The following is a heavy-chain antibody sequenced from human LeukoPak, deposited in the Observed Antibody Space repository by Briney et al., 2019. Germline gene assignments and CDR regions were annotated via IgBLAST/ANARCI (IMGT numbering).Heavy chain of an antibody. Sequence: GGSLRLSCAASGFTFSSYAMHCVRQAPGKGLEWVAVISYDGSNKYYADSVKGRFTISRDNSKNTLYLQMNSLRAEDTAVYYCARGGIVVVPAAPDDAFDIWGQGTMVTVSS. J-gene: IGHJ3*02. CDR2: ISYDGSNK. V-gene: IGHV3-30-3*01. CDR3: ARGGIVVVPAAPDDAFDI. D-gene: IGHD2-2*01. CDR1: GFTFSSYA.